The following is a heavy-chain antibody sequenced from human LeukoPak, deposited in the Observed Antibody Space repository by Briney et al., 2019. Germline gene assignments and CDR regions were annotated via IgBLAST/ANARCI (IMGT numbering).Heavy chain of an antibody. D-gene: IGHD3-22*01. CDR3: TTESMYYYDSLDY. V-gene: IGHV3-15*01. J-gene: IGHJ4*02. CDR2: IKSKTDGGTT. Sequence: GGSLRLSRAASGFTFSNAWMSWVRQAPGKGLEWVGRIKSKTDGGTTDYAAPVKGRFTISRDDSKNTLYLQMNSLKTEDTAVYYCTTESMYYYDSLDYWGQGTLVTVSS. CDR1: GFTFSNAW.